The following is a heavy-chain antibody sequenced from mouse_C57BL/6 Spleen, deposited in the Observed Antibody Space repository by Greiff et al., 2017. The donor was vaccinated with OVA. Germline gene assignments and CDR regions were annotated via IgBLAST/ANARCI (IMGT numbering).Heavy chain of an antibody. J-gene: IGHJ4*01. Sequence: EVQGVESAGGLVQPGSSLKLSCTASGFTFSDYYMAWVRQVPEKGLEWVANINYDGSSTYYLDSLKSRFIISRDNAKNILYLQMSSLKSEDTATYYCAREGLRHAMDYWGQGTSVTVSS. CDR2: INYDGSST. V-gene: IGHV5-16*01. D-gene: IGHD2-4*01. CDR1: GFTFSDYY. CDR3: AREGLRHAMDY.